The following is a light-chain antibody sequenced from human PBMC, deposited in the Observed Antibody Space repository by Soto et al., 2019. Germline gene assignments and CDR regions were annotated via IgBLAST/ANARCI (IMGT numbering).Light chain of an antibody. V-gene: IGKV1-9*01. CDR1: PAIASF. CDR3: QQLNGSPWT. J-gene: IGKJ1*01. CDR2: GAS. Sequence: DIQMTQSPSSLSASVGDRVTITCRASPAIASFLAWYQQKPGTAPKLLIYGASTLHSGVPSRFSGSRSGTDYTLTIASLQPEDFATYYCQQLNGSPWTFGQGTKVDIK.